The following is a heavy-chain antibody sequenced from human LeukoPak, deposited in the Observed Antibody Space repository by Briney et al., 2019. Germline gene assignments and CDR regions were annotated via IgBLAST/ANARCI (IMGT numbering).Heavy chain of an antibody. CDR2: INHSGST. CDR3: ARQPDRRDIVVVPAAKPFDY. J-gene: IGHJ4*02. CDR1: GGSFSGYY. D-gene: IGHD2-2*01. V-gene: IGHV4-34*01. Sequence: SETLSLTCAVYGGSFSGYYWSWIRQPPGKGLEWIGEINHSGSTNYNPSLKSRVTISVDTSKNQFSLKLSSVTAADTAVYYCARQPDRRDIVVVPAAKPFDYWGQGTLVTVSS.